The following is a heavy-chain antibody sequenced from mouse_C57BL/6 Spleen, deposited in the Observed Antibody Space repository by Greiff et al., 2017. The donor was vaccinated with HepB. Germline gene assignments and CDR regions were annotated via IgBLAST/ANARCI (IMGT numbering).Heavy chain of an antibody. CDR3: VLLYFDY. V-gene: IGHV1-18*01. D-gene: IGHD1-1*01. J-gene: IGHJ2*01. Sequence: VHVKQSGPELVKPGASVKIPCKASGYTFTDYNMDWVKQSHGKSLEWIGDINPNNGGTIYNQKFKGKATLTVDKSSSTAYMELRSLTSEDTAVYYCVLLYFDYWGQGTTLTVSS. CDR2: INPNNGGT. CDR1: GYTFTDYN.